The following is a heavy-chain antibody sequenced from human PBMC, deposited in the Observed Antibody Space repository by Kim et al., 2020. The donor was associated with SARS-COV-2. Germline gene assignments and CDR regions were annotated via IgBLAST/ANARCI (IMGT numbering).Heavy chain of an antibody. J-gene: IGHJ3*01. D-gene: IGHD6-19*01. CDR2: ST. V-gene: IGHV4-59*09. CDR3: ARGTIRVAAL. Sequence: STNYNPSRTSRVTISVDTAKNQFSLKLSSVTAADTAVYYCARGTIRVAALWGQGTMVTVSS.